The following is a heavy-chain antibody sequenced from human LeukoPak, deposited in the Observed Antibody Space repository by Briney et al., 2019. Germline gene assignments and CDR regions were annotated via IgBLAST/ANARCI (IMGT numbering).Heavy chain of an antibody. Sequence: PGGSLRLSCAASGFTFSSYDMDWVRQAPGKGLEWVAFIRFDGRNRYYGDSVKGRFTISRDNSKNTLCLQMNSLRIEDTAVYYCVGDFDFWGQGTLVTVSS. CDR1: GFTFSSYD. V-gene: IGHV3-30*02. J-gene: IGHJ4*02. CDR2: IRFDGRNR. CDR3: VGDFDF.